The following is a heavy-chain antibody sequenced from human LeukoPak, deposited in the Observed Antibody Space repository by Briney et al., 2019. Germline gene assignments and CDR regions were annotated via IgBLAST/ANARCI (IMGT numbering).Heavy chain of an antibody. CDR1: GYTFTGYY. CDR3: ARDKQIVGASSDY. J-gene: IGHJ4*02. Sequence: ASVKVSCKASGYTFTGYYIHWVRQAPGQGLEWMGWINPNSGGTNYAQKFQGRVTMTRDTSISTAYMELSRLRSDDTAVYYCARDKQIVGASSDYWGQGTLVTVSS. D-gene: IGHD1-26*01. CDR2: INPNSGGT. V-gene: IGHV1-2*02.